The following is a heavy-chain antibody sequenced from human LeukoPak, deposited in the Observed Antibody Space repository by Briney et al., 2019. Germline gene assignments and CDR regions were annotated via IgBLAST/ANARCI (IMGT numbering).Heavy chain of an antibody. D-gene: IGHD7-27*01. CDR1: GFIFRHYA. J-gene: IGHJ3*02. Sequence: PGGSLRLSCSASGFIFRHYAVNWVRQSPGKGLEWVSGISGSGDSTYHADSVKGRFTVSRDNSKNTLYLQMNSLTAADTAVYYCANGANWGDAFDIWGQGTMVTVSS. V-gene: IGHV3-23*01. CDR2: ISGSGDST. CDR3: ANGANWGDAFDI.